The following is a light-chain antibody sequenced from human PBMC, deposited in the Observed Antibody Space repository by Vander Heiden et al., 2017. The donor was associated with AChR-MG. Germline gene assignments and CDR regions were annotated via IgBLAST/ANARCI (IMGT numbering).Light chain of an antibody. CDR2: EAN. CDR1: NSDVGTYNL. J-gene: IGLJ3*02. Sequence: QSALTQPASVSGSPGQSITISCTGTNSDVGTYNLVSWYQQHPGKAPKLMIFEANKRPSGVSNRFSGSKSGNTASLTISGLQAEDEADYYCCSYADNSIWVFGGGTKLTVL. V-gene: IGLV2-23*01. CDR3: CSYADNSIWV.